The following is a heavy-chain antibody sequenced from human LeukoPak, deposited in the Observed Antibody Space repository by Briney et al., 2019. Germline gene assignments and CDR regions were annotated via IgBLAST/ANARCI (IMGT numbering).Heavy chain of an antibody. J-gene: IGHJ4*02. D-gene: IGHD3-22*01. Sequence: SVKVSXXTSGGTXNSYAISWVRQAPGQGLEWMGGITAIFRTTNYAQKLQGRVTITADEKMSTVYMEMRRVRSEDRGVYYCARHSGYHSTMYLDYWGQGTLVTVSS. CDR2: ITAIFRTT. CDR1: GGTXNSYA. V-gene: IGHV1-69*01. CDR3: ARHSGYHSTMYLDY.